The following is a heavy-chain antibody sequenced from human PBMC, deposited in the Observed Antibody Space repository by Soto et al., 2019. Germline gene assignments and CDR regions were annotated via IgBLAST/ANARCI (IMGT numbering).Heavy chain of an antibody. J-gene: IGHJ4*02. CDR1: GASISRGDYY. CDR3: ARGGVYDFWSGLFD. D-gene: IGHD3-3*01. CDR2: TYNNGRP. V-gene: IGHV4-30-4*01. Sequence: SETLSLTCTVSGASISRGDYYWNWIRQSPGKGLEWIGNTYNNGRPNYNPSLKSRVTISGDSSKNQFSLKLRSLSAADTAVYYCARGGVYDFWSGLFDWGQGTLVTVSS.